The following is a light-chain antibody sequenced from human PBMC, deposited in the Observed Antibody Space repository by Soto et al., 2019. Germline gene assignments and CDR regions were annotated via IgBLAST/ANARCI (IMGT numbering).Light chain of an antibody. V-gene: IGLV2-14*01. Sequence: QSVLTQPASVSGSPGQSITISCTGITSDIGVSWYQQHPGKAPKLIIYDVSNRPSGVSNRFSGSQSANTASLTISGLQAEDEADYYCSSYTTISTLVFGGGTQLTVL. J-gene: IGLJ2*01. CDR2: DVS. CDR3: SSYTTISTLV. CDR1: TSDIG.